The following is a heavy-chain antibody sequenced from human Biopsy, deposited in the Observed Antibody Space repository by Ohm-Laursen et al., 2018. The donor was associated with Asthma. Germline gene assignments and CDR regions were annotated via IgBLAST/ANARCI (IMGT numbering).Heavy chain of an antibody. CDR1: GFTFGDYW. J-gene: IGHJ5*02. CDR3: AREKVIESRGFQNWFDP. CDR2: INGDGSQK. Sequence: SLRLSCAASGFTFGDYWMSWVRQVPGKGLEWVATINGDGSQKSYVDSVTGRFTISRDNSKNSLHLEMNSLRAEDTAVYYCAREKVIESRGFQNWFDPWGQGTLVHVSS. D-gene: IGHD3-16*02. V-gene: IGHV3-7*01.